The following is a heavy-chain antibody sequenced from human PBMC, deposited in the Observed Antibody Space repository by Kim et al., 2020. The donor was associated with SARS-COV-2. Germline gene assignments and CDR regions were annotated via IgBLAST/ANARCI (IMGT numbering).Heavy chain of an antibody. V-gene: IGHV4-31*03. J-gene: IGHJ3*02. Sequence: SETLSPTCTVSGGSISSGGYYWSWIRQHPGKGLEWIGYIYYSGSTYYNPSLKSRVTISVDTSKNQFSLKLSSVTAADTAVYYCARTPITMIVVVDAFDIWGQETMVTVSS. CDR2: IYYSGST. CDR1: GGSISSGGYY. CDR3: ARTPITMIVVVDAFDI. D-gene: IGHD3-22*01.